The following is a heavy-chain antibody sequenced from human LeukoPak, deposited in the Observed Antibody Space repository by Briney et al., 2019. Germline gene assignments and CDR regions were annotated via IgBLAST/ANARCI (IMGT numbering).Heavy chain of an antibody. CDR2: IRYDGSNK. CDR3: AKDEARRRDGYNYLIDY. V-gene: IGHV3-30*02. CDR1: GFTFSSYG. Sequence: PGASLRLSCAASGFTFSSYGMHWVRQAPGKGLEWVAFIRYDGSNKYYADSVKGRFTISRDNSKNTLYLQMNSLRAEDTAVYYCAKDEARRRDGYNYLIDYWGQGTLVTVSS. J-gene: IGHJ4*02. D-gene: IGHD5-24*01.